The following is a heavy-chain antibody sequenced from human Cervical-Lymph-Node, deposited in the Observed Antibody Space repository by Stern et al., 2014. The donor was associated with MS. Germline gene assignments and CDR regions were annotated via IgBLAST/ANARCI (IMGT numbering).Heavy chain of an antibody. J-gene: IGHJ4*02. CDR2: INSDGSRT. D-gene: IGHD1-26*01. CDR3: TRDRLVGPTAFDF. Sequence: EVQLVESGGGLVQPGGSLRLSCVASGFTFSSHWMHCVRQVPGKGLVWVSRINSDGSRTSYADSVKDRFTISRDNAKHTVYLQLNSPRAEDTGVYYCTRDRLVGPTAFDFWGQVTLVTVSS. V-gene: IGHV3-74*01. CDR1: GFTFSSHW.